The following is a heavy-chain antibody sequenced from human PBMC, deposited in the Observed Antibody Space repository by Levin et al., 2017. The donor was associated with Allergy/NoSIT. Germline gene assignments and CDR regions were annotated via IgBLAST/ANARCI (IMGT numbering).Heavy chain of an antibody. CDR1: GFSFSSYA. Sequence: GGSLRLSCAASGFSFSSYATHWVRQAPGKGLEWVAVTSYEGSNKYYADSVKGRFTISRDNSKNTLYLQMNSLRPEDTAVYYCARDGSFHYIDYWGQGTLVTVSS. D-gene: IGHD1-26*01. J-gene: IGHJ4*02. CDR3: ARDGSFHYIDY. V-gene: IGHV3-30-3*01. CDR2: TSYEGSNK.